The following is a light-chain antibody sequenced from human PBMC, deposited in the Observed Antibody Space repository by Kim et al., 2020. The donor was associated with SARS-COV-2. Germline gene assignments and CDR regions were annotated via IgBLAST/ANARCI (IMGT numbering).Light chain of an antibody. J-gene: IGLJ3*02. CDR2: DTS. Sequence: QAVVTQEPSLTVSPGETVTLTCGSSTGPVTSSHYPYWFQQRPGQAPRTLISDTSNTHSWTPARFPGSLLGDKAALTLSGAQPEDEADYYCLLSYSGAWVFGGGTRLTVL. CDR1: TGPVTSSHY. CDR3: LLSYSGAWV. V-gene: IGLV7-46*01.